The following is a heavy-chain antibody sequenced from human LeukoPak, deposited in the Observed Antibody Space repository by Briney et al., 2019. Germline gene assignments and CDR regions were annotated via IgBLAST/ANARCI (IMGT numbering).Heavy chain of an antibody. D-gene: IGHD6-13*01. CDR1: GFTFSSYA. J-gene: IGHJ4*02. V-gene: IGHV3-30-3*01. CDR3: ARDSSSSWYGPIDY. Sequence: GRSLRLSCAASGFTFSSYAMHWVRQAPGRGLEWVAVISYDGSNKYYADSVKGRFTISRDNSKNTLYLQMSSLRAEDTAVYHCARDSSSSWYGPIDYWGQGTLVTVSS. CDR2: ISYDGSNK.